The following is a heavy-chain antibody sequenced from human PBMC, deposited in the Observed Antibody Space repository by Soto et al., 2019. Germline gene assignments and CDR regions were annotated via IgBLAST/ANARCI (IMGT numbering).Heavy chain of an antibody. D-gene: IGHD6-19*01. Sequence: EVQLVESGGGLVQPGGSLRLSCAASGFTFSDHYMDWVRQAPGKGLEWVVRSRSKAKSYSTEYAASVKGRFTISRDGSKNSLYLQMNSLKAEDTAVYYCVVSIAVPAIHAHWGQGTLVTVSS. CDR1: GFTFSDHY. V-gene: IGHV3-72*01. CDR2: SRSKAKSYST. J-gene: IGHJ4*02. CDR3: VVSIAVPAIHAH.